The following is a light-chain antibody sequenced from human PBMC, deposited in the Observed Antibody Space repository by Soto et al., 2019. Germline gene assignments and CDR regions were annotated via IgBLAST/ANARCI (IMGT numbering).Light chain of an antibody. CDR3: QQTYATPLT. V-gene: IGKV1-39*01. J-gene: IGKJ4*01. CDR1: QNIISH. CDR2: GAS. Sequence: DIQMTQSPSSLSASVGDRVTITCRASQNIISHLNWYQQKPGKAPKLLIYGASSLQSGVPFRFSGSGSGTDFTLTISSLQPEDFATYYCQQTYATPLTFGGGTKVDIK.